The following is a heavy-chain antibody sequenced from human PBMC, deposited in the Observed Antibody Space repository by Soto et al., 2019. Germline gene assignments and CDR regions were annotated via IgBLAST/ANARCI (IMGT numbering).Heavy chain of an antibody. CDR3: ASADILTAYSY. CDR2: IYYSGST. V-gene: IGHV4-30-4*01. D-gene: IGHD3-9*01. Sequence: SETLSLTCTVSGGSISSGDYYWSGIRQPPGKGLEWIEYIYYSGSTYYNPSLKSRVTISVDTSKNQFSLKLSSVTAADTAVYYCASADILTAYSYSGQGTLVTVSS. CDR1: GGSISSGDYY. J-gene: IGHJ1*01.